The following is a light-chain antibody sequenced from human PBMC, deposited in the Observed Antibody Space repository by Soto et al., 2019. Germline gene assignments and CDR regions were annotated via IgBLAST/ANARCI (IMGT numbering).Light chain of an antibody. CDR2: DTS. CDR3: QQRSNWPIT. J-gene: IGKJ5*01. V-gene: IGKV3-11*01. CDR1: QSVNNY. Sequence: EIVLTQSPATLSLSPGERSTLSCMAIQSVNNYLAWYQQKPGQAPRLLIYDTSDRASGIPARFSGSGSGTDFTLTISRLEPEDFEVYYCQQRSNWPITFGQGTRLEIK.